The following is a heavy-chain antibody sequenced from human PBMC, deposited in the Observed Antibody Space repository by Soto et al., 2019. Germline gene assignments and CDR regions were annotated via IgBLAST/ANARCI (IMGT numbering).Heavy chain of an antibody. CDR2: INWNGGST. CDR1: GFTFDDYG. CDR3: ARDAPGGTIFGVVIIPSWFDP. V-gene: IGHV3-20*01. Sequence: GGSLRLSCAASGFTFDDYGMSWVRQAPGKGLEWVSGINWNGGSTGYADSVKGRFTISRDNAKNSLYMQMNSLRAEDTALYHCARDAPGGTIFGVVIIPSWFDPWGQGTLVTVSS. D-gene: IGHD3-3*01. J-gene: IGHJ5*02.